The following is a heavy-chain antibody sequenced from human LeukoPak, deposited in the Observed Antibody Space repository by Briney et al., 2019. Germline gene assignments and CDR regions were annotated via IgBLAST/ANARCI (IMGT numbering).Heavy chain of an antibody. J-gene: IGHJ6*03. CDR1: GYTFTSYG. CDR3: AREDECYYYMDV. V-gene: IGHV1-18*01. D-gene: IGHD3-3*01. Sequence: ASVKVSCKASGYTFTSYGISWVRQAPGQGLEWMGWISAYSGNTNYAQKFQGRVTMTTDTSTSTAYMELRSLRSDDTAVYYCAREDECYYYMDVWGKGTTVTVSS. CDR2: ISAYSGNT.